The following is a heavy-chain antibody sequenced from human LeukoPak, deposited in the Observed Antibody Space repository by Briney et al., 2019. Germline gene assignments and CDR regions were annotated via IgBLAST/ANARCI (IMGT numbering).Heavy chain of an antibody. D-gene: IGHD3-3*01. V-gene: IGHV4-39*01. J-gene: IGHJ6*03. Sequence: SETLSLTCTVSGGSISSSSYYWGWIRQPPGKGLEWIGSIYYSGSTYYNPSLKSRVTISVDTSKNQFSLKLSSVTAADTAVYYCTSTDFWSGKSTNYYMDVWGKGTTVTVSS. CDR3: TSTDFWSGKSTNYYMDV. CDR1: GGSISSSSYY. CDR2: IYYSGST.